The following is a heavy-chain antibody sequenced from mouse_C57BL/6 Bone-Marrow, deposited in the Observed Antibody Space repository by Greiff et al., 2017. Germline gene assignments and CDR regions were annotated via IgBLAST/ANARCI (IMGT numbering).Heavy chain of an antibody. CDR1: GYTFTSYD. Sequence: VKLVESGPELVKPGASVKLSCKASGYTFTSYDINWVKQRPGQGLEWIGWIYPRDGSTKYNEKFKGKATLTVDTSSSTAYMELHSLPSEDSAVYFCASFYGSSPLYAMDYWGQGTSVTVSS. J-gene: IGHJ4*01. CDR2: IYPRDGST. CDR3: ASFYGSSPLYAMDY. D-gene: IGHD1-1*01. V-gene: IGHV1-85*01.